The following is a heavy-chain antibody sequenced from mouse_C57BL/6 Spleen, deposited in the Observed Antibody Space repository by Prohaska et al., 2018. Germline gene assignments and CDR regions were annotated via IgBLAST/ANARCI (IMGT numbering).Heavy chain of an antibody. J-gene: IGHJ2*01. CDR3: GSNCNDEDL. D-gene: IGHD2-12*01. CDR2: IYPGSGST. Sequence: VKMSCKASGYTFTSYWITWVKQRPGQGLEWIADIYPGSGSTNYNEKVKIKATLTLDTSASTAYMQISSLTSEDCAVYYCGSNCNDEDLGGQATTLTVPS. V-gene: IGHV1-55*01. CDR1: GYTFTSYW.